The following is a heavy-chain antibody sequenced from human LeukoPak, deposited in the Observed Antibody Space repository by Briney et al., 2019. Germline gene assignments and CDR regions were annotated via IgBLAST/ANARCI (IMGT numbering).Heavy chain of an antibody. CDR3: ARRNSGTHTFDY. J-gene: IGHJ4*02. Sequence: SETLSLTCTVSGDSVSDDNWSWSRQPPGKGLEWIGYIYYSGSTNYNPSLKSRVTISVDTSKHQFSLKLSSVTAADTAVYYCARRNSGTHTFDYWGQGTLVTVSS. CDR2: IYYSGST. D-gene: IGHD1/OR15-1a*01. V-gene: IGHV4-59*02. CDR1: GDSVSDDN.